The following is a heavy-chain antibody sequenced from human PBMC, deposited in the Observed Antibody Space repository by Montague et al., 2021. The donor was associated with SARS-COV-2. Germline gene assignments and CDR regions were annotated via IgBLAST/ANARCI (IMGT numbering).Heavy chain of an antibody. D-gene: IGHD2-15*01. CDR1: GASIRNSGYS. Sequence: SETLSLTCTVSGASIRNSGYSWGWVRQPPGKGLEWIGNIYNGGTTSYNPSLKSRVTIFVDTSKNQFSLKLSSVTAADTAVYYCATRTRYPQNDFGFWGQGTLVTVSS. CDR2: IYNGGTT. J-gene: IGHJ4*02. V-gene: IGHV4-39*01. CDR3: ATRTRYPQNDFGF.